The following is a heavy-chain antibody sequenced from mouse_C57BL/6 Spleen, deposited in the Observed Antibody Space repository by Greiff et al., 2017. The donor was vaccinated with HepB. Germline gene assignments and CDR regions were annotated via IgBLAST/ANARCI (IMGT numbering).Heavy chain of an antibody. CDR2: IDPETGGT. V-gene: IGHV1-15*01. D-gene: IGHD1-1*01. CDR3: TRRGITTVVGRDY. J-gene: IGHJ2*01. Sequence: VQLQQSGAELVRPGASVTLSCKASGYTFTDYEMHWVKQTPVHGLEWIGAIDPETGGTAYNQKFKCKAILTADKSSSTAYIELRSLTSEDSAVYYCTRRGITTVVGRDYWGQGTTLTVSS. CDR1: GYTFTDYE.